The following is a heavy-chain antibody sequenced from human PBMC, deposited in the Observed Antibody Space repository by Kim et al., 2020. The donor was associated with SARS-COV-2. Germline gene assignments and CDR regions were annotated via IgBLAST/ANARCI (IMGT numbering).Heavy chain of an antibody. Sequence: GGSLRLSCAASGFTFSDHYMDWVRQAPGKGLEWVGRTRNKANSYTTEYAASVKGRFTISRDDSKNSLYLQMNSLKTEDTAVYYCARVDRSGSYLFDYWGQGTLVTVSS. CDR2: TRNKANSYTT. CDR3: ARVDRSGSYLFDY. J-gene: IGHJ4*02. V-gene: IGHV3-72*01. CDR1: GFTFSDHY. D-gene: IGHD1-26*01.